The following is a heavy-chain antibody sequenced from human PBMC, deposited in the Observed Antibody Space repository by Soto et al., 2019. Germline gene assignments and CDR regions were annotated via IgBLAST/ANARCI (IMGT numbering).Heavy chain of an antibody. D-gene: IGHD4-17*01. J-gene: IGHJ4*02. CDR1: GFTFSSYA. CDR3: AKDPYGDYDKIPYYFDY. V-gene: IGHV3-23*01. Sequence: GGSLRLSCAAPGFTFSSYAMSWVRQAPGKGLEWVSAISGSGGSTYYADSVKGRFTISRDNSENTLYLQMNSLRAEDTAVYYCAKDPYGDYDKIPYYFDYWGQGTLVTV. CDR2: ISGSGGST.